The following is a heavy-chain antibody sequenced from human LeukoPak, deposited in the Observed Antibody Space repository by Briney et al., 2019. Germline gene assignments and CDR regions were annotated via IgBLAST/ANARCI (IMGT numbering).Heavy chain of an antibody. CDR3: ARVGTTFDY. CDR2: ISSSSSTI. D-gene: IGHD1-1*01. Sequence: PGGSLRLSCAASGFTFSSYSLNWLRQAPGKGLEWVSYISSSSSTIYYADSVKGRFTISRDNAKNSLYLQMNGLRDEDTAVYYCARVGTTFDYWGQGTLVTVSS. V-gene: IGHV3-48*02. CDR1: GFTFSSYS. J-gene: IGHJ4*02.